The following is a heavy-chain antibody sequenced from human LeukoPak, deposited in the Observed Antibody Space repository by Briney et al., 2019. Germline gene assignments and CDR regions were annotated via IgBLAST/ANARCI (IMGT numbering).Heavy chain of an antibody. CDR3: QRETDAFDI. CDR2: ISGLGGST. D-gene: IGHD1-26*01. J-gene: IGHJ3*02. Sequence: GESLRLSCAASGFTFSSYAMSWVRQAPGKGLEWVSVISGLGGSTYYADYVKGRFTISRDNSKNTLYLQMNSLRAEDTAVYYCQRETDAFDIWGQRTMVTVSS. V-gene: IGHV3-23*01. CDR1: GFTFSSYA.